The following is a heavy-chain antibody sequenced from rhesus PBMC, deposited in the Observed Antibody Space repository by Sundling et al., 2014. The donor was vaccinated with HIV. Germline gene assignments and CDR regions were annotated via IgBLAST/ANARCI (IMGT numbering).Heavy chain of an antibody. Sequence: QVQLQESGPGLVKPSETLSLTCAVSGGSISDYYYWNWIRQPPGKGLEWIGNIYGNSASTYYNPSLKSRVAISKDTSKNQFFLKLSSVTAADTAVYYCARDRVTGTTSHFDYWGQGVLVTVSS. CDR3: ARDRVTGTTSHFDY. CDR1: GGSISDYYY. CDR2: IYGNSAST. J-gene: IGHJ4*01. D-gene: IGHD1-26*01. V-gene: IGHV4S9*01.